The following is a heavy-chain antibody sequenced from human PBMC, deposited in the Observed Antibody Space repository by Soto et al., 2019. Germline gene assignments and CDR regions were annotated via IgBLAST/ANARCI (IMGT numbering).Heavy chain of an antibody. D-gene: IGHD6-13*01. CDR2: ISSYNGTT. CDR1: GYTFTSYG. CDR3: VRWSASSWYGYYFDY. Sequence: GASVKVSCKASGYTFTSYGISWVRQAPRQELGRMGWISSYNGTTHYSQNFRGRVTITRHTSTSTAYMEVRGQRSEDTAVYYCVRWSASSWYGYYFDYWGQGTLVTVSS. J-gene: IGHJ4*02. V-gene: IGHV1-18*01.